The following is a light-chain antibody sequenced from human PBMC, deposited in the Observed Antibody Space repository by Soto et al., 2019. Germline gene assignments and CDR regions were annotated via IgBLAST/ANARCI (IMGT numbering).Light chain of an antibody. CDR1: SIDVGYYNY. V-gene: IGLV2-14*03. CDR3: SSYTSSSTYV. Sequence: QSALTQPASVSGSPGQSITISCTGTSIDVGYYNYVSWYQQHPGKAPKLMLYDVSTRPSGVSHRFSGSRSGNTSSLTISGLQAEDEAEYYCSSYTSSSTYVFGTGTTVTVL. J-gene: IGLJ1*01. CDR2: DVS.